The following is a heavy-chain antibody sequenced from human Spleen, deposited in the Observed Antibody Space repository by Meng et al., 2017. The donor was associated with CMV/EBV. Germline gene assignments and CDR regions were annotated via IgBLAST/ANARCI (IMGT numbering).Heavy chain of an antibody. D-gene: IGHD3-22*01. CDR1: GVNFNTFW. V-gene: IGHV3-21*01. CDR2: ISSSSSYI. J-gene: IGHJ4*02. Sequence: GGSLRLSCAVSGVNFNTFWMHWVRQVPGKGLEWVSSISSSSSYIYYADSVKGRFTISRDNAKNSLYLQMNSLRAEDTAVYYCARDITQELYGLTGITMIVVPSPPGYWGQGTLVTVSS. CDR3: ARDITQELYGLTGITMIVVPSPPGY.